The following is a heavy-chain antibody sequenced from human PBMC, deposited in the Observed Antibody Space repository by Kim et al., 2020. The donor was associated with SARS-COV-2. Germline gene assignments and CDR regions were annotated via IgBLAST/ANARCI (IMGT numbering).Heavy chain of an antibody. J-gene: IGHJ4*02. Sequence: GGSLRLSCAASGFTFSSYDMHWVRQATGKGLEWVSAIGTAGDTYYPGSVKGRFTISRENAKNSLYLQMNSLRAGDTAVYYCARGDKDSSGYGVDYWGQGTLVTVSS. V-gene: IGHV3-13*04. CDR2: IGTAGDT. CDR3: ARGDKDSSGYGVDY. D-gene: IGHD3-22*01. CDR1: GFTFSSYD.